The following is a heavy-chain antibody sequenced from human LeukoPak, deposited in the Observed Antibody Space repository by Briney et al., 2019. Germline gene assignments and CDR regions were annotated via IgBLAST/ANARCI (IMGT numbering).Heavy chain of an antibody. Sequence: SETLSLTCAVYGGSFSGYYWSWIRQPPGKGLEWIGEINHSGSTNYNPSLKSRVTISVDTSKNQFSLKLSSVTAADTAVYYCARGPYYYDSSGYYHGGFDPWGQGTLATVSS. V-gene: IGHV4-34*01. J-gene: IGHJ5*02. CDR3: ARGPYYYDSSGYYHGGFDP. CDR1: GGSFSGYY. D-gene: IGHD3-22*01. CDR2: INHSGST.